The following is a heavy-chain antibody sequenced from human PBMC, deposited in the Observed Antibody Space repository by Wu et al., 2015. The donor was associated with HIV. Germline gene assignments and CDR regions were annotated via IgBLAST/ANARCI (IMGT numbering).Heavy chain of an antibody. D-gene: IGHD2-2*01. Sequence: QVQLVQSGAEVKKPGASVKVSCKVSGYTLTESSIHWVRQTPGKGLEWMGGFDPEDDETTYAQSFQGRLTMTEDTSTDTAYMELSSLSSDDTAVYFCARGCSKSNCYHGATHWGQGTLVTVSS. CDR2: FDPEDDET. J-gene: IGHJ4*02. V-gene: IGHV1-24*01. CDR3: ARGCSKSNCYHGATH. CDR1: GYTLTESS.